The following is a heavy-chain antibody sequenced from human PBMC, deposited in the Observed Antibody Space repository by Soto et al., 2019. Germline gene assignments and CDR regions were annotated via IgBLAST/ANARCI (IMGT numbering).Heavy chain of an antibody. D-gene: IGHD2-2*03. Sequence: QVQLQESGPGLVKPSETLSLTCDVSGASVRTHYWSWIRQPPGQGLEWIAYIHSSGAINYNPSLESRGTISVDTSKNQVSLKMTSVTAADTAMYYCARDGSLIGDAHFDYWGRGTLLTVSS. J-gene: IGHJ4*02. CDR3: ARDGSLIGDAHFDY. CDR2: IHSSGAI. CDR1: GASVRTHY. V-gene: IGHV4-59*02.